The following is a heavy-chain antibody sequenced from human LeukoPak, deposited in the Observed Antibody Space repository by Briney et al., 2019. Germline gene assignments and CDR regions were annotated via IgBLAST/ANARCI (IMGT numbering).Heavy chain of an antibody. CDR3: VRDSGWYRSDY. Sequence: GGSLRLSCAASGFTFSNYWMTWVRQAPGKGLEWVAHIKQDGSDKYYVDSVKGRFTISRHNAKNSLSLQMNSLRAEDTAMYYCVRDSGWYRSDYWGQGTLVTVSA. D-gene: IGHD6-13*01. V-gene: IGHV3-7*03. CDR1: GFTFSNYW. J-gene: IGHJ4*02. CDR2: IKQDGSDK.